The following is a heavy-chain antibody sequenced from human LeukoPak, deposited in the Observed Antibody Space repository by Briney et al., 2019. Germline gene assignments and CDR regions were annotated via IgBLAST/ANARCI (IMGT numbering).Heavy chain of an antibody. CDR2: VNSDGSST. CDR1: GFTFASYW. V-gene: IGHV3-74*01. J-gene: IGHJ6*02. CDR3: ARGRYYGMDV. Sequence: GGSLRLSCAASGFTFASYWMHWVRQAPGKGLVWVSRVNSDGSSTTYADSVKGRFTISRDNAKNTLYLQMNSLRAEDTAVYYCARGRYYGMDVWGQGTTVTVSS.